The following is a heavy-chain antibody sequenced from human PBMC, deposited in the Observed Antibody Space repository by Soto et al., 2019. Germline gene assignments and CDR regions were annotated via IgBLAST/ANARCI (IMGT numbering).Heavy chain of an antibody. J-gene: IGHJ4*02. CDR2: ISSSSTI. V-gene: IGHV3-48*01. Sequence: GGSLRLSCAASGFTFSSYSMNWVRQAPGKGLEWVSYISSSSTIYYADSVKGRFTISRDNAKNSLYLQMNSLRAEDTAVYYCARGIRFLEDLDYWGQGTLVTVSS. CDR3: ARGIRFLEDLDY. D-gene: IGHD3-3*01. CDR1: GFTFSSYS.